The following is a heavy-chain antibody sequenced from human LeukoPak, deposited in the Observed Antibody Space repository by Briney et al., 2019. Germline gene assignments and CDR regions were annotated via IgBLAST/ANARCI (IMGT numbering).Heavy chain of an antibody. D-gene: IGHD6-19*01. Sequence: GSLRLSCAASGFTFSSYWMSWVRQPPGKGLEWIGYIYYSGSTNYNPSLKSRVTISVDTSKNQFSLKLSSVTAADTAMYYCARTRRTYSSGWYGYNFDSWGQGTWSPSPQ. CDR1: GFTFSSYW. V-gene: IGHV4-59*08. J-gene: IGHJ4*02. CDR2: IYYSGST. CDR3: ARTRRTYSSGWYGYNFDS.